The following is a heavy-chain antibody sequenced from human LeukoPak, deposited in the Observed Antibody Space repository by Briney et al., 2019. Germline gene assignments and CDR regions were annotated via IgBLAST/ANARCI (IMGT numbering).Heavy chain of an antibody. CDR1: GFTFSDYY. Sequence: PGGSLRLSCTVSGFTFSDYYMSWVRQAPGKGLEWVSYISSSGRMLHYADSVEGRFTISRDNAKNSLYLQMSSLRVEDTAVYYCTRRPYSSSWYYLDYWGQGTLVTVSS. CDR2: ISSSGRML. CDR3: TRRPYSSSWYYLDY. V-gene: IGHV3-11*04. J-gene: IGHJ4*02. D-gene: IGHD6-13*01.